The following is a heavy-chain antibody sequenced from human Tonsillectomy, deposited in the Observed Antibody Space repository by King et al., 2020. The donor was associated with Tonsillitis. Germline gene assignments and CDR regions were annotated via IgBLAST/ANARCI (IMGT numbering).Heavy chain of an antibody. Sequence: QLQESGPGLVKPSETLSLTCTVSGGSISSYYWNWIRQPPGKGLEWIGYIYYSGSTNYNPSLKSRVTISVDTSKDQFSLNLSSVTAADTAMYYCAREGDLNAFGIWGQGTMVTVSS. J-gene: IGHJ3*02. V-gene: IGHV4-59*01. D-gene: IGHD3-16*01. CDR2: IYYSGST. CDR3: AREGDLNAFGI. CDR1: GGSISSYY.